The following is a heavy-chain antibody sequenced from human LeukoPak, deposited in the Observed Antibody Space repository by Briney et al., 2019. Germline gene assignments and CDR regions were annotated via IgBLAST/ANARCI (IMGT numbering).Heavy chain of an antibody. Sequence: GGSLRLSCAASGFTFSSYATHRLRQAPGKGLEWVAVISYDGSNKYYADSVKGRFTISRDNSKNTLYLQMNSLRAEDTAVYYCARDHEGYWGQGTLVTVSS. CDR1: GFTFSSYA. CDR2: ISYDGSNK. CDR3: ARDHEGY. J-gene: IGHJ4*02. V-gene: IGHV3-30*04.